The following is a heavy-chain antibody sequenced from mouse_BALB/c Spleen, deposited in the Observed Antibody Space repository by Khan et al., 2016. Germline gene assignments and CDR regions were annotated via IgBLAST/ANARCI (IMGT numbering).Heavy chain of an antibody. J-gene: IGHJ3*01. Sequence: EVELVESGGGLVQPGGSRKLSCAASGFTFSSFGMHWVRQAPGKGLEWVAFISSDNVTIYNADTVTGRFTISKDNTNHILFVHMTSLRSEDTAMYYFARGNDYGAWFAYWGQGTLVTVSA. V-gene: IGHV5-17*02. D-gene: IGHD2-4*01. CDR3: ARGNDYGAWFAY. CDR1: GFTFSSFG. CDR2: ISSDNVTI.